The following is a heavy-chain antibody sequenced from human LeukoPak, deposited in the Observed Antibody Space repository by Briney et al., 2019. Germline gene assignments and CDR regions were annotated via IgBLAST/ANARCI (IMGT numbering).Heavy chain of an antibody. CDR2: IYYGGST. V-gene: IGHV4-39*01. Sequence: SETLSLTCTVSGGSISSSSYYWGWIRQPPGKGLEWIGSIYYGGSTYYNPSLKSRVTISVDTSKNQFSLKLSSVTAADTAVYYCARLYYDFWSGYYFDYWGQGTLVTVSS. CDR1: GGSISSSSYY. CDR3: ARLYYDFWSGYYFDY. D-gene: IGHD3-3*01. J-gene: IGHJ4*02.